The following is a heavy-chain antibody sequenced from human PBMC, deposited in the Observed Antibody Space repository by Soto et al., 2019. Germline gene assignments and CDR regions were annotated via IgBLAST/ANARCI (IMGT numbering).Heavy chain of an antibody. CDR2: IKSKTDGGTT. V-gene: IGHV3-15*01. CDR3: TTVRTEEHPYYYDSSGYYPDY. Sequence: GGSLRLSCAASGFTFSNAWMSWVRQAPGKGLEWVGRIKSKTDGGTTDYAAPVKGRFTISRDDSKNTLYLQMNSLKTEDTAVYYCTTVRTEEHPYYYDSSGYYPDYWGQGTLVTVSS. CDR1: GFTFSNAW. D-gene: IGHD3-22*01. J-gene: IGHJ4*02.